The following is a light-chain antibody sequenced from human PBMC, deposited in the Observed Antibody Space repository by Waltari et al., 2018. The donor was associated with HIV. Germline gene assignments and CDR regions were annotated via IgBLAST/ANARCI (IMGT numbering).Light chain of an antibody. V-gene: IGLV2-11*01. J-gene: IGLJ2*01. CDR2: DVS. CDR3: SSYAGSYPVV. CDR1: SSDVGVYNF. Sequence: QSALTQPRSVSGSPGQSVTISCTGTSSDVGVYNFVSWYQQHPGKTPKLMIYDVSKRPSGVPDRFSGSKSGNAASRTISGLQAEDEADYYCSSYAGSYPVVFGGGTKLTVL.